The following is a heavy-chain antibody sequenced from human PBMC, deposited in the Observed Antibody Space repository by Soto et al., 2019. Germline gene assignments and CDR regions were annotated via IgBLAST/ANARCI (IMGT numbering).Heavy chain of an antibody. CDR2: INSDGSST. V-gene: IGHV3-74*01. J-gene: IGHJ4*02. D-gene: IGHD1-1*01. CDR1: GFTFSSYW. CDR3: ARVTTGTTIDY. Sequence: VGSLRLSCAASGFTFSSYWMHWVRQAPGKGLVWVSRINSDGSSTSYADSVKGRFTISRDNAKNTLYLQMNSLRAEDTAVYYCARVTTGTTIDYWGQGTLVTVSS.